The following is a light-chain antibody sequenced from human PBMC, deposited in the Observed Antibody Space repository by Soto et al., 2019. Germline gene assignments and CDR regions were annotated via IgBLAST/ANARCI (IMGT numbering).Light chain of an antibody. Sequence: QSALTQPASVSGSPGQSITISCTGTSSDVGGYNYVSWYQQHPGKAPKLMIYEVSNRPSGVSNRFSGSKSGNTASLTISGLQAEDEADYYCSSYTSSRAIVFGTGTKRTVL. J-gene: IGLJ1*01. CDR2: EVS. V-gene: IGLV2-14*01. CDR3: SSYTSSRAIV. CDR1: SSDVGGYNY.